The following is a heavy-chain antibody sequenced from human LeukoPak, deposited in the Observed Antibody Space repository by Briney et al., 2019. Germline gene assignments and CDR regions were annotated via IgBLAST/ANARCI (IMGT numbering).Heavy chain of an antibody. V-gene: IGHV4-59*01. CDR2: IYYSGST. CDR3: AREGGGQLGHDLPFDY. CDR1: GGSISSYY. D-gene: IGHD6-6*01. J-gene: IGHJ4*02. Sequence: SETLSLTCTVSGGSISSYYWSWIRQPPGKGLEWIGYIYYSGSTNYNPSLKSRVTISVDTSKNQFSLKLSSVTAADTAVYYCAREGGGQLGHDLPFDYCGQGTLVTVSS.